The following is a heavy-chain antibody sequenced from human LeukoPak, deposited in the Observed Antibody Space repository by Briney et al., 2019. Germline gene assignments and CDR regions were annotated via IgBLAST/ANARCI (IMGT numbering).Heavy chain of an antibody. Sequence: ASVKVSCKASGGTFSSYAISWVRQAPGQGLEWMGGIIPIFGTANYAQKFQGRVTITTDETTSTAYMALSTLTSEDTAVYYCASPWGFGETGWGQGTLVTVSS. CDR2: IIPIFGTA. CDR1: GGTFSSYA. D-gene: IGHD3-10*01. V-gene: IGHV1-69*05. J-gene: IGHJ4*02. CDR3: ASPWGFGETG.